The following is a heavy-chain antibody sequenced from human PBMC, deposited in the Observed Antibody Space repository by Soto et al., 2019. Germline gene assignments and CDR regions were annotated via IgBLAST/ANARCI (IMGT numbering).Heavy chain of an antibody. CDR3: AQSIVLMVYATDY. V-gene: IGHV3-23*01. J-gene: IGHJ4*02. Sequence: GGSLRLSCAASGFTFSSYAMSWVRQAPGKGLEWVSAISGSGGSTYYADSVKGRFTISRDNSKNTLYLQMNSLRAEDTAVYYCAQSIVLMVYATDYWGQGTLVTVSS. CDR1: GFTFSSYA. D-gene: IGHD2-8*01. CDR2: ISGSGGST.